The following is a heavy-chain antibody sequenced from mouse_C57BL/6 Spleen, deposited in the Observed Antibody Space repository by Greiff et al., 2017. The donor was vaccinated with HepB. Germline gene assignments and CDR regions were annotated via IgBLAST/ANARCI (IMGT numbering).Heavy chain of an antibody. J-gene: IGHJ3*01. CDR3: AREEGLRAFAY. V-gene: IGHV1-59*01. CDR1: GYTFTSYW. Sequence: QVQLQQPGAELVRPGTSVKLSCKASGYTFTSYWMHWVKQRPGQGLEWIGVIDPSDSYTNYNQKFKGKATLTVDTSSSTAYMQLSSLTSEDSAVYYCAREEGLRAFAYWGQGTLVTVSA. D-gene: IGHD1-1*01. CDR2: IDPSDSYT.